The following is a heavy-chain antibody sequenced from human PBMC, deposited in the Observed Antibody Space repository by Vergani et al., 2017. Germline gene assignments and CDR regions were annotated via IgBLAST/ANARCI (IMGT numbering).Heavy chain of an antibody. CDR2: IYYSGST. J-gene: IGHJ4*02. Sequence: QVQLQESGPGLVKPSETLSLTCTVSGVSISSYYWSWIRQPPGKGLEWIGYIYYSGSTNYNPSLKSLVTISVDTSKNQFSLKLSSVTAADTALYYCARGQLPPDYWGQGTLVTVSS. V-gene: IGHV4-59*01. CDR3: ARGQLPPDY. CDR1: GVSISSYY. D-gene: IGHD2-2*01.